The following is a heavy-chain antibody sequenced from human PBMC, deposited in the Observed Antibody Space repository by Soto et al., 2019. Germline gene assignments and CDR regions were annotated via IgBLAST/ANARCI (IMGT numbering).Heavy chain of an antibody. J-gene: IGHJ4*02. Sequence: DVQMVESGGGLVQPGGSLKLSCATTGLTFAGSAIHWVRQAPGKGLEWIGRIRNKANNYATAYPASVAGRFTISRDDSKTTAYLEMNSLKTEDTAMSYCAGPGPFDSWGQGTLVTVSS. V-gene: IGHV3-73*01. CDR1: GLTFAGSA. CDR3: AGPGPFDS. CDR2: IRNKANNYAT. D-gene: IGHD1-1*01.